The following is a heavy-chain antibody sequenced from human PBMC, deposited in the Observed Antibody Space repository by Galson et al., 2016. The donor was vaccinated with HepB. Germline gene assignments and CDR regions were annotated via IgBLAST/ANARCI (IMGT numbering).Heavy chain of an antibody. J-gene: IGHJ4*02. V-gene: IGHV4-59*01. CDR3: ARGGYDSSLYSSPFDY. D-gene: IGHD3-22*01. CDR2: VSHTGSN. Sequence: SETLSLTCTVSGVSISSSFWGWIRQPPGKRLEWIAFVSHTGSNNEYNPSLMSRVTMSIDTSENQFSLKLASVTAADTAIYYCARGGYDSSLYSSPFDYWGQGTLVTV. CDR1: GVSISSSF.